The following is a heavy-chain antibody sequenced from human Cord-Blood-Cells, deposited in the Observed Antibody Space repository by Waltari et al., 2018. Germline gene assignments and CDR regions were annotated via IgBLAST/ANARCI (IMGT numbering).Heavy chain of an antibody. CDR2: ISYDGSNK. V-gene: IGHV3-30-3*01. CDR3: ASQLGMGAFDI. Sequence: QVQLVESGGGVVKPGRSLRLPCAASGFTFSSYAMHWARQAPGKGLEWVAVISYDGSNKYYADSVKGRFTISRDNSKNTLYLQMNSLRAEDTAVYYCASQLGMGAFDIWGQGTMVTVSS. CDR1: GFTFSSYA. J-gene: IGHJ3*02. D-gene: IGHD7-27*01.